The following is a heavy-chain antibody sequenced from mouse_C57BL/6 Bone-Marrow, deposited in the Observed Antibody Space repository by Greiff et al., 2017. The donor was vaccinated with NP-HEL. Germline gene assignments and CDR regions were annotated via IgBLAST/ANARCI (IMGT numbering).Heavy chain of an antibody. Sequence: VQLQQPGAELVKPGASVKLSCKASGYTFTSYWMHWVKQRPGQGLEWIGMIHPNSGSTNYNEKFKSKATLTVDKSSSTAYMQLSSLTSEDSAVYYCARSRLRRYYFDYWGQGTTLTVSS. CDR3: ARSRLRRYYFDY. CDR2: IHPNSGST. CDR1: GYTFTSYW. D-gene: IGHD2-4*01. V-gene: IGHV1-64*01. J-gene: IGHJ2*01.